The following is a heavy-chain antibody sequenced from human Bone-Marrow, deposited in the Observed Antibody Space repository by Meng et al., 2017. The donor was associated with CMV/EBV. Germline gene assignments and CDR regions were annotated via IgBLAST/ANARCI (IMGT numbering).Heavy chain of an antibody. V-gene: IGHV2-70*18. J-gene: IGHJ6*02. CDR2: IDWDDDK. D-gene: IGHD3-3*01. CDR3: ARTPTYDFWSGYSSYYYGMDV. CDR1: GGSVSSGSYY. Sequence: TLSLTCTVSGGSVSSGSYYWSWVRQPPGKALEWLALIDWDDDKYYSTSLKTRLTISKDTSKNQVVLTMTNMDPVDTATYYCARTPTYDFWSGYSSYYYGMDVWGQGTTVTVSS.